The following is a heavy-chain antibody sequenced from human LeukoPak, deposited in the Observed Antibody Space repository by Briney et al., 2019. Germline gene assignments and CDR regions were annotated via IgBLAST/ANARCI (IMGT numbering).Heavy chain of an antibody. V-gene: IGHV3-7*01. CDR2: IKQDGSEK. CDR3: ARDGPAPYYDFWSGPAHFDY. CDR1: GFTFSSYA. Sequence: GGSLRLSCVASGFTFSSYAMSWVRQAPGKGLEWVANIKQDGSEKYYVDSVKGRFTISRDNAKNSLYLQMNSLRAEDTAVYYCARDGPAPYYDFWSGPAHFDYWGQGTLVTVSS. D-gene: IGHD3-3*01. J-gene: IGHJ4*02.